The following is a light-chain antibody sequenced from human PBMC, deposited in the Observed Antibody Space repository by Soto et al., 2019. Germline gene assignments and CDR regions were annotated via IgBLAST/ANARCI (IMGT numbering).Light chain of an antibody. V-gene: IGLV1-47*01. J-gene: IGLJ3*02. CDR1: SSNIGSNY. Sequence: QSALTQPPSASGTPGQRVIISCSGSSSNIGSNYVYWYQHLPGTAPKLLIYRNNQRPSGVPDRFSGSNSGTSASLAISGLRSEDEADYYCAAWDDSLSGWVFGGGTKVTVL. CDR3: AAWDDSLSGWV. CDR2: RNN.